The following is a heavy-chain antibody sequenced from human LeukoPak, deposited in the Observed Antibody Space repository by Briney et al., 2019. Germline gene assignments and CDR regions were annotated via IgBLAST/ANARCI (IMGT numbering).Heavy chain of an antibody. J-gene: IGHJ4*02. CDR3: ARERRPLSAFWSGYTLFDY. V-gene: IGHV1-69*05. CDR2: IIPIFGTA. Sequence: ASVKVSCKASGGTFSSYAISWVRQAPGQGLEWMGRIIPIFGTANYAQKFQGRVTITTDESTSTAYMELSSLRSEDTAVYYCARERRPLSAFWSGYTLFDYWGQGTLVTVSS. D-gene: IGHD3-3*01. CDR1: GGTFSSYA.